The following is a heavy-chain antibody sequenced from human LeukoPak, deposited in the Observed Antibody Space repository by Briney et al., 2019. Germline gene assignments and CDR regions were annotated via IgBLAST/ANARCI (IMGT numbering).Heavy chain of an antibody. D-gene: IGHD6-13*01. CDR2: ISAYNGNT. CDR1: GYTFTSYD. CDR3: ARDAEAAAEVRWFDP. Sequence: ASVKVSCKASGYTFTSYDISWVRQAPGQGLEWMGWISAYNGNTNYAQKLQGRVTMTTDTSTSTAYMELSSLRSEDTAVYYCARDAEAAAEVRWFDPWGQGTLVTVSS. V-gene: IGHV1-18*01. J-gene: IGHJ5*02.